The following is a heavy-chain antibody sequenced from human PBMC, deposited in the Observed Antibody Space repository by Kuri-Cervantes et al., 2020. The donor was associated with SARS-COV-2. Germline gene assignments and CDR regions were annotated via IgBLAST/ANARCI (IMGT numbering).Heavy chain of an antibody. CDR3: AKIQTGHSGYDADY. V-gene: IGHV3-48*03. CDR1: GFTFSSYE. CDR2: ISSSGSTM. J-gene: IGHJ4*02. D-gene: IGHD5-12*01. Sequence: GESLKISCAASGFTFSSYEMNWVRQAPGKGLEWVSYISSSGSTMYYADSVKGRFTISRDNAKNSLYLQMNSLRAEDTAVYYCAKIQTGHSGYDADYWGQGTLVTVSS.